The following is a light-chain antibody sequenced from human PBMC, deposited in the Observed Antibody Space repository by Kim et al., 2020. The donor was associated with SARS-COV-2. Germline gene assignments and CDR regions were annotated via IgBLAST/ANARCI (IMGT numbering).Light chain of an antibody. CDR1: SSDVGGYNY. CDR3: SSYTSSNTWM. CDR2: DVS. Sequence: GQSITISCTGTSSDVGGYNYVSWYQQHPGKAPKLMIYDVSKRPSGVSNRFSGSKSGNTASLTISGLQAEDEADYYCSSYTSSNTWMFGGGTKLTV. J-gene: IGLJ3*02. V-gene: IGLV2-14*03.